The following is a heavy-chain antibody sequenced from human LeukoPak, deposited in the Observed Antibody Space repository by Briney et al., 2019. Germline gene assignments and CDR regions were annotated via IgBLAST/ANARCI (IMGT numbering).Heavy chain of an antibody. CDR1: GYSFTSYW. J-gene: IGHJ4*02. V-gene: IGHV5-51*01. D-gene: IGHD2-8*01. CDR2: IYPGDSET. CDR3: ARLLLYYGVAGGYFDN. Sequence: GESLKISCKGSGYSFTSYWIAWVRQMPGKGLEWMGIIYPGDSETRYSPSFQGQVTISADKSITTAYLQWSSLKASDTSMYYCARLLLYYGVAGGYFDNWGQGTLVTVSS.